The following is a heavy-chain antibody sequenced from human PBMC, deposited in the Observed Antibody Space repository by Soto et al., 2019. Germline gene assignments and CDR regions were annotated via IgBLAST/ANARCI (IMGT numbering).Heavy chain of an antibody. CDR1: GGSISSYY. V-gene: IGHV4-59*08. Sequence: SETLSLTCTVSGGSISSYYWSWIRQPPGKGLEWIGYIYYSGSTNYNPSLKSRVTISVDTSKNQFSLKLSSVTAADTAVYYCARHIPLTTNWFDPWGQGTLVTVS. D-gene: IGHD4-17*01. CDR2: IYYSGST. J-gene: IGHJ5*02. CDR3: ARHIPLTTNWFDP.